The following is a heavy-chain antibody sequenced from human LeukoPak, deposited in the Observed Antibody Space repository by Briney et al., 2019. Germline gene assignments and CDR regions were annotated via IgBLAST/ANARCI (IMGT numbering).Heavy chain of an antibody. CDR2: IYYSGST. Sequence: SETLSLTCTVSGGSISSSSYYWGWIRQPPGKGLEWIGSIYYSGSTYYNPSLKSRVTISVDTSKNQFSLKLSSVTAADTAVYYCARLDIVVVPASVKFDYWGQGTLVTASS. D-gene: IGHD2-2*01. J-gene: IGHJ4*02. CDR3: ARLDIVVVPASVKFDY. V-gene: IGHV4-39*01. CDR1: GGSISSSSYY.